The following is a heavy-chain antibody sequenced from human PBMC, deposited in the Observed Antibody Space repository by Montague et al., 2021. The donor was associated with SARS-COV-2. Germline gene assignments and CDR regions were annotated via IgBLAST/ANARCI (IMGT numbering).Heavy chain of an antibody. J-gene: IGHJ2*01. Sequence: SETLSLTCAVNSGSLRNYYWSWIRQPPGKGLEWIGEIRLPGGTNYDPSRKGRVTISLDTSNNHVSLNLNSVTTADTAVYFCARAGSQRFFEFWGRGTLVTVSS. CDR3: ARAGSQRFFEF. CDR2: IRLPGGT. CDR1: SGSLRNYY. V-gene: IGHV4-34*01. D-gene: IGHD1-1*01.